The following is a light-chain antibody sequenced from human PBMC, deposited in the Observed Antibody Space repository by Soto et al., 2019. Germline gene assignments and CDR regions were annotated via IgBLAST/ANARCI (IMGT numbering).Light chain of an antibody. CDR1: QSVSSSY. Sequence: EIVLTQSPGTLSLSPGERATLSCRASQSVSSSYLAWYQQKPGQAPRLLIYDSSSRATGIPDRFSGSGSGTDFTLTINRLEPEDFAVYYCQQYGSSPWTFGQGTKVEIK. CDR3: QQYGSSPWT. V-gene: IGKV3-20*01. J-gene: IGKJ1*01. CDR2: DSS.